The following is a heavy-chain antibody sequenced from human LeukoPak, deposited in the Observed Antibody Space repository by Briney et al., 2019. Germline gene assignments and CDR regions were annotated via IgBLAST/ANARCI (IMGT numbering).Heavy chain of an antibody. Sequence: GGTLRVSCAASGCTFSSYGMSWVRQAPGKGLEWVSAISGGGGSTYYADSVKGRFTISRDNAKNSLYLQMNSLRAEDTAVYYCARDEMAAAGYYYYMDVWGKGTTVTVSS. CDR1: GCTFSSYG. CDR2: ISGGGGST. D-gene: IGHD6-13*01. J-gene: IGHJ6*03. CDR3: ARDEMAAAGYYYYMDV. V-gene: IGHV3-23*01.